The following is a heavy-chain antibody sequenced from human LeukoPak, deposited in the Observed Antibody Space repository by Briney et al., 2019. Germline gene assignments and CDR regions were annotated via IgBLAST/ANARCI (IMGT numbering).Heavy chain of an antibody. CDR2: IYYSGST. CDR3: ARQGIDAFDI. J-gene: IGHJ3*02. V-gene: IGHV4-59*08. CDR1: GGSISSHY. Sequence: PSETLSLTCTVSGGSISSHYWSWIPQPPGRGLEWIGYIYYSGSTSYNPSLKSRVTIALDTSENQFSLRLTSVTAADTAAYYCARQGIDAFDIWGQGTLVTVSS.